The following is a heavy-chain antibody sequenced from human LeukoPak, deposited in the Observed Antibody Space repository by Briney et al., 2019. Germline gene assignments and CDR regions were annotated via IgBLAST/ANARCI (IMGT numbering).Heavy chain of an antibody. CDR2: FDPEDGET. CDR1: GYTLTELS. J-gene: IGHJ3*02. D-gene: IGHD3-10*01. CDR3: ATSHGSGSMSAFDI. Sequence: ASVKVSCKVSGYTLTELSMHWVRQAPGKGLEWMGGFDPEDGETIYAQKFQGRVTMTEDTSTDTAYMELSSLRSEDTAVYYCATSHGSGSMSAFDIWGQGTMVTVSS. V-gene: IGHV1-24*01.